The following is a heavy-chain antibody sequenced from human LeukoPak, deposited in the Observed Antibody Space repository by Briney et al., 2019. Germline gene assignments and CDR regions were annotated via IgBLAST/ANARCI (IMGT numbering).Heavy chain of an antibody. V-gene: IGHV3-21*01. CDR1: GFTFSSYS. J-gene: IGHJ6*03. D-gene: IGHD5-24*01. Sequence: PGGSLRLSCAASGFTFSSYSMNWVRQAPGKGLEWVSSISSSSSYIYYADSVKGRFTISRDNAKNSLYLQMNSLRAEGTAVYYCARGSRDGYPSHSYYYMDVGGKGTTVTVSS. CDR2: ISSSSSYI. CDR3: ARGSRDGYPSHSYYYMDV.